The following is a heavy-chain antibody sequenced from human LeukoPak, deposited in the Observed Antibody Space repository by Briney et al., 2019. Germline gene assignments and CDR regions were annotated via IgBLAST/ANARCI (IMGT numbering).Heavy chain of an antibody. CDR1: GGSITYFY. V-gene: IGHV4-59*12. J-gene: IGHJ4*02. CDR3: ATEHYDFLTGDYNFGY. Sequence: SETLSLTCTVSGGSITYFYWNWIRQSPEKGLKWFGYISNTGSTNYNPSLKSRGAISADTSKNQFSLKLSSVTAADTAIYYCATEHYDFLTGDYNFGYWGQGTLVTASS. D-gene: IGHD3-9*01. CDR2: ISNTGST.